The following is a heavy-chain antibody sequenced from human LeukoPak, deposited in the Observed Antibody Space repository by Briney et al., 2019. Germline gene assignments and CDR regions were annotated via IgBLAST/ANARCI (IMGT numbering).Heavy chain of an antibody. CDR2: IDPNSGDT. CDR1: GYSFTGYF. J-gene: IGHJ5*02. V-gene: IGHV1-2*02. D-gene: IGHD3-22*01. Sequence: ASVKVSCKASGYSFTGYFIHWVRQAPGQGLEWMGCIDPNSGDTKYAQKFQGRVTMTTDTSTSTAYMELRSLRSDDTAVYYCARDEARYSSGYYPNWFDPWGLGTLVTVSS. CDR3: ARDEARYSSGYYPNWFDP.